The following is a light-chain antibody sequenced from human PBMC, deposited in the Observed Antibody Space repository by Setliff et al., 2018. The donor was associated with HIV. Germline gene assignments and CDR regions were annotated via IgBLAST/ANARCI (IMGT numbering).Light chain of an antibody. V-gene: IGLV2-23*02. Sequence: ALAQPASVSGPPGQSITISCTGTSSDVGSYNLVSWYQQYPGKAPKLMIYEVAKRPSGVSNRFSGSKSGNTASLTISGLQAEDEADYYCCSYGGSSTYVFGTGTKVTVL. J-gene: IGLJ1*01. CDR1: SSDVGSYNL. CDR3: CSYGGSSTYV. CDR2: EVA.